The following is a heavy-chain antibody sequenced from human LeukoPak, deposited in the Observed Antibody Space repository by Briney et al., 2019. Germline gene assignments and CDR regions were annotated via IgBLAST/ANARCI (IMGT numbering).Heavy chain of an antibody. CDR1: GYTFTSYY. V-gene: IGHV1-46*01. CDR3: ASASHDSSSWYRVEYYFDY. CDR2: INPSGGST. Sequence: GASVKVSCKASGYTFTSYYMHWVRQAPGQGLEWMGIINPSGGSTSYAQKFQGRVTMTRDTSTSTVYMELSSLRSEDTAVYYCASASHDSSSWYRVEYYFDYWDQGTLVTVSS. J-gene: IGHJ4*02. D-gene: IGHD6-13*01.